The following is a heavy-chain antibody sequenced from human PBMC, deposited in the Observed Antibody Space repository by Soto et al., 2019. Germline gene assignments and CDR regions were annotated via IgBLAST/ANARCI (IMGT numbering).Heavy chain of an antibody. Sequence: EVQLVESGGGLVQPGGSLRLSCAASGFTFSSYDMHWVRQATGKGLEWVSAIGTAGDTYYPGSVKGRFTISRENAKNSLYRQMNSLRAGDTAVYYCARGYCTNGVCWGGYYGMDVWGQGTTVTVSS. V-gene: IGHV3-13*01. CDR1: GFTFSSYD. J-gene: IGHJ6*02. CDR2: IGTAGDT. D-gene: IGHD2-8*01. CDR3: ARGYCTNGVCWGGYYGMDV.